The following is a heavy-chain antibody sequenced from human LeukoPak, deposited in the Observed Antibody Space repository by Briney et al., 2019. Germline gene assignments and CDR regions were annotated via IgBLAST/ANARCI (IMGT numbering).Heavy chain of an antibody. CDR3: ARNDCSSTSCQLGDAFDI. V-gene: IGHV4-4*07. D-gene: IGHD2-2*01. CDR2: IYTSGST. CDR1: GGSISSYY. J-gene: IGHJ3*02. Sequence: SETLSLTCTVYGGSISSYYWSWIRQPAGKGLEWIGRIYTSGSTNYNPSLKSRVTMSVDTSKNQFSLKLTSVTAADTAVYYCARNDCSSTSCQLGDAFDIWGQGTMVTVSS.